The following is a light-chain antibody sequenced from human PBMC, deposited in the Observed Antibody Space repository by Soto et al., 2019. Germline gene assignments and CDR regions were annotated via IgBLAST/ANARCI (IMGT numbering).Light chain of an antibody. V-gene: IGKV1-5*01. CDR1: QSMSSW. CDR3: QQYNSYLLA. Sequence: DIQMTQSPSTLSASVGDRVTITCRASQSMSSWLAWYQQKPVKAPKLLIYDASSLESGVPSRFSGSGSGTEFTLTIRSLQPDDFANYYCQQYNSYLLAVGGGTKVEIK. J-gene: IGKJ4*01. CDR2: DAS.